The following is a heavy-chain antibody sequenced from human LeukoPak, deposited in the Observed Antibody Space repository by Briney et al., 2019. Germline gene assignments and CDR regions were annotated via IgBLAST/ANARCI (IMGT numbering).Heavy chain of an antibody. V-gene: IGHV4-34*01. Sequence: ETLSLTCAVYGGSFSGYYWSWIRQPPGKGLEWIGEINHSGSTNYNPSLKSRVTLSVDTSKNQFSLKLSSVTAADTAVYYCARAFGRGYSYGTWGQGTLVTVSS. CDR1: GGSFSGYY. J-gene: IGHJ5*02. CDR2: INHSGST. CDR3: ARAFGRGYSYGT. D-gene: IGHD5-18*01.